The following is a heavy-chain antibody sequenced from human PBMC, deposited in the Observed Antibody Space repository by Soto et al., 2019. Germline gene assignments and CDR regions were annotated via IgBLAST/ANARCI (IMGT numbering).Heavy chain of an antibody. Sequence: WGSLRLSCAASGFTFSSYAMSWVRQAPGKGLEWVSAISGSGGSTYYADSVKGRFTISRDNSKNTLYLQMNSLRAEDTAVYYCAKDEYYYGSGSYYNPHYWGQGTLVTVSS. J-gene: IGHJ4*02. CDR1: GFTFSSYA. CDR2: ISGSGGST. D-gene: IGHD3-10*01. CDR3: AKDEYYYGSGSYYNPHY. V-gene: IGHV3-23*01.